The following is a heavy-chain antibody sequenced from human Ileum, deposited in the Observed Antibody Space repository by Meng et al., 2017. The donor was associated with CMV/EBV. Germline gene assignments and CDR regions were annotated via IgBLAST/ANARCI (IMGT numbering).Heavy chain of an antibody. J-gene: IGHJ4*02. CDR3: ARGGGNTRFDY. D-gene: IGHD3-16*01. CDR2: INEHGSEQ. V-gene: IGHV3-7*01. Sequence: GGSLRLSCEASGFTFNDNWMSWVRQAPGKGLEWVANINEHGSEQYYMGSVKGRFTISRDNAKNSLYLQMNSLRVEDTAVYYCARGGGNTRFDYWGQGTLVTVSS. CDR1: GFTFNDNW.